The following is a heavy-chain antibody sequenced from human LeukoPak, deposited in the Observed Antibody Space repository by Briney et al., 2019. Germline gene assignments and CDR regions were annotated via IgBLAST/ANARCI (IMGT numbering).Heavy chain of an antibody. Sequence: SETLSLTCTVSGGSISSSSYYWGWIRQPPGKGLEWIGRIYYSGSTCYNPSLKSRVAISVDTSKNQFSLKLSSVTAVDTAVYYCARCITIFGVVIGYYFDYWGQGTLVTVSS. D-gene: IGHD3-3*01. CDR3: ARCITIFGVVIGYYFDY. J-gene: IGHJ4*02. CDR2: IYYSGST. V-gene: IGHV4-39*01. CDR1: GGSISSSSYY.